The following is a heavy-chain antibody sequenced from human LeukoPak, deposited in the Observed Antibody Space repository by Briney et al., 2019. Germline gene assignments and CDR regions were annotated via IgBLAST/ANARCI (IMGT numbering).Heavy chain of an antibody. D-gene: IGHD1-26*01. CDR3: ARDGIGPFPPLDY. CDR1: GFTFSSYG. J-gene: IGHJ4*02. V-gene: IGHV3-33*01. CDR2: IWYDGSNK. Sequence: PGGSLRHSCAASGFTFSSYGMHWVRQAPGKGLEWVAVIWYDGSNKYYADSVKGRFTISRDNSKNTLYLQMNSLRAEDTAVYYCARDGIGPFPPLDYWGQGTLVTVSS.